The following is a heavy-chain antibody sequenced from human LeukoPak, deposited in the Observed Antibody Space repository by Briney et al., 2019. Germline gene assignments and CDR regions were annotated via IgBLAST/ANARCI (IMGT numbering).Heavy chain of an antibody. V-gene: IGHV3-48*04. D-gene: IGHD2-15*01. CDR3: AGGGGGYCRGGSCHGGY. Sequence: GGSLRLSCAASGFTFSSYSMNWVRQAPGKGLEWVSYISSSSSTIYYADSVKGRFTISRDNAKNTLYLQMNSLRADDTAVYYWAGGGGGYCRGGSCHGGYWGQGPLVTVSS. CDR1: GFTFSSYS. CDR2: ISSSSSTI. J-gene: IGHJ4*02.